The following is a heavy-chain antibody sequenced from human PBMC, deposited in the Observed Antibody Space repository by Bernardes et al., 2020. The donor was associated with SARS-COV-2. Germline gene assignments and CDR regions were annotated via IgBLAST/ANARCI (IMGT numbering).Heavy chain of an antibody. CDR3: ARDKEAFDY. CDR2: ILPSDGRT. V-gene: IGHV1-46*01. J-gene: IGHJ4*02. CDR1: ESRSTFTTFY. Sequence: APRKACCKASESRSTFTTFYMHWVRQAPGQGLEWMGVILPSDGRTTYAQNFQGRVTITRDTSTTTIYMELSSLRSDDTAVYYCARDKEAFDYWGQGTLVTVSS.